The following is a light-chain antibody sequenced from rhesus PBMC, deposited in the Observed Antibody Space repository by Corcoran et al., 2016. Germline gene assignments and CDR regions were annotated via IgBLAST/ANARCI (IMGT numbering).Light chain of an antibody. CDR3: LQHSNWPWT. CDR1: QSVSSS. Sequence: EIVMTQSPATLSLSPGERATLSCRASQSVSSSLAWYQQKPGQAPRLLIYGASSRATGIPDRFSASGSGTDFTLTINSLEPEDVAVYFCLQHSNWPWTFGQGTKVEIK. CDR2: GAS. J-gene: IGKJ1*01. V-gene: IGKV3-24*01.